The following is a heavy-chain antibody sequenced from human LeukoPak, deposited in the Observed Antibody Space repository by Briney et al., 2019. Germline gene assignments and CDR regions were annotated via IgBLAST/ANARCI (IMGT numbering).Heavy chain of an antibody. V-gene: IGHV4-39*07. CDR2: GDYSGGT. CDR3: ARSIVGASFGYDY. J-gene: IGHJ4*02. CDR1: GDSFSSVTDY. D-gene: IGHD1-26*01. Sequence: KASETLSLTCTVSGDSFSSVTDYWAWIRQPPGKGLEWIASGDYSGGTYYNPSLESRVAISADMSKNQFSLKLTSVTGADTAVYYCARSIVGASFGYDYWGQGTLVTVSS.